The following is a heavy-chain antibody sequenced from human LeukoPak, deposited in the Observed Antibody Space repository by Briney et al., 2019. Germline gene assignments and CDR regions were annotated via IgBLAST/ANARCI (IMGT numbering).Heavy chain of an antibody. CDR3: ARDGVVGATDYWYFDL. CDR1: GFIFSNHW. J-gene: IGHJ2*01. Sequence: PGGSLRLSCAASGFIFSNHWMTWVRQAPGKGLEWVAVIWYDGSNKYYADSVKGRFTISRDNSKNTLYLQMNSLRAEDTAVYYFARDGVVGATDYWYFDLWGRGTLVTVSS. D-gene: IGHD1-26*01. CDR2: IWYDGSNK. V-gene: IGHV3-33*08.